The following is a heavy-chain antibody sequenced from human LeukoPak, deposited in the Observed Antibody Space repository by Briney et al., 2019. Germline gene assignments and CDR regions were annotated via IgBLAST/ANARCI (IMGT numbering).Heavy chain of an antibody. CDR1: GGSTSSYY. CDR2: TYYSGST. CDR3: ARRGYTSGYNFFDY. D-gene: IGHD6-19*01. J-gene: IGHJ4*02. Sequence: SETLSLTCSVSGGSTSSYYWSWFRQPPGKRLELMGYTYYSGSTAYNPSLKSRVTISLDTSKNQFSLKVTSVTAADTAIYYCARRGYTSGYNFFDYWGQGTLVTVSS. V-gene: IGHV4-59*08.